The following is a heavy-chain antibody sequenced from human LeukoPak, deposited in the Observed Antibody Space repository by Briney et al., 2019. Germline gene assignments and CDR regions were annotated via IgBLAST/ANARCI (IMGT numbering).Heavy chain of an antibody. CDR1: GITLSNYG. CDR3: AKNPLRWYSNNWFDP. J-gene: IGHJ5*02. D-gene: IGHD6-13*01. V-gene: IGHV3-23*01. Sequence: GGSLRLSCAVSGITLSNYGMSWVRQAPGKGLEWVAGISDSGGRTNYADSVKGRFTISRDNSKNTLYLQMNSLRAEDTAVYYCAKNPLRWYSNNWFDPWGQGTLVTVSS. CDR2: ISDSGGRT.